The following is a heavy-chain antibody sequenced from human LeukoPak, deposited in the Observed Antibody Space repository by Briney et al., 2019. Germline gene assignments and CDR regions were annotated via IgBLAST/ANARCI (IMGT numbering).Heavy chain of an antibody. V-gene: IGHV1-18*01. CDR1: GYTFTSYG. Sequence: GASVKVSCKASGYTFTSYGISWVRQAPGQGLEWMGWISAYNGNTNYAQKLQGRVTMTTDTSTSTAYMELRSLRSDDTAVYYCARHQGYYYDSSGYVFLDYWGQGTLVTVSS. J-gene: IGHJ4*02. CDR3: ARHQGYYYDSSGYVFLDY. D-gene: IGHD3-22*01. CDR2: ISAYNGNT.